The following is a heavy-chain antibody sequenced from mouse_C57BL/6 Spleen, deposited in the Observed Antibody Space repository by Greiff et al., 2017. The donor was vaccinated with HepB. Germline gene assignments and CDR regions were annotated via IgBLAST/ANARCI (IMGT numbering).Heavy chain of an antibody. CDR2: IDPEDGET. Sequence: EVKLMESGAELVKPGASVKLSCTASGFNIKDYYMHWVKQRTEQGLEWIGRIDPEDGETKYAPKFQGKATITADTSSNTAYLQLSSLTSEDTAVYYCALYGSSLSWFAYWGQGTLVTVSA. CDR3: ALYGSSLSWFAY. J-gene: IGHJ3*01. CDR1: GFNIKDYY. V-gene: IGHV14-2*01. D-gene: IGHD1-1*01.